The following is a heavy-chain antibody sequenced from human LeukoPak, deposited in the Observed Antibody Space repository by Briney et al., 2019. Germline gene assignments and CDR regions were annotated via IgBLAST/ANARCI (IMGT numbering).Heavy chain of an antibody. CDR2: IHYGGST. V-gene: IGHV4-38-2*02. CDR3: ARQKASFDSTGYNVVPGHYIDY. D-gene: IGHD3-22*01. J-gene: IGHJ4*02. CDR1: GYSIDNGYF. Sequence: PSETLSLTCNVSGYSIDNGYFWGWIRQPPGKGLEWIGNIHYGGSTYYNPSLKSRVLVLVDTSKNQFSLKLSSVTAADTAVYFCARQKASFDSTGYNVVPGHYIDYWGQGTLVIVSS.